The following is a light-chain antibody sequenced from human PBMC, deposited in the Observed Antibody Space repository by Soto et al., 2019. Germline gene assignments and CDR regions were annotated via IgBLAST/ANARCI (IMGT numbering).Light chain of an antibody. J-gene: IGLJ1*01. CDR3: SSYTSSSTGV. Sequence: QSVLTQPASVSGSPGQSITISCTGTSSDVGGYNYVSWYQQHPGKAPKLMIYDVSNRPSGVFNRFSGSKSGNTASLTISGLQAEDEADYYCSSYTSSSTGVFGTGTKVTV. CDR2: DVS. V-gene: IGLV2-14*01. CDR1: SSDVGGYNY.